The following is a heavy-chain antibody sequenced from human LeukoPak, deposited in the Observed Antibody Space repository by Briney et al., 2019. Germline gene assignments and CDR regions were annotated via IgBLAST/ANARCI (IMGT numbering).Heavy chain of an antibody. J-gene: IGHJ3*02. Sequence: GGSLRLSCSASGFTFSSYAMHWVRQAPGKGLEYVSAISSNGGSTYYADSVKGRFTISRDNSKNTLYLQMSSLRPEDTAVYYCARGKYSSGWSDAFDIWGQGTMVTVSS. CDR2: ISSNGGST. CDR1: GFTFSSYA. CDR3: ARGKYSSGWSDAFDI. V-gene: IGHV3-64D*06. D-gene: IGHD6-19*01.